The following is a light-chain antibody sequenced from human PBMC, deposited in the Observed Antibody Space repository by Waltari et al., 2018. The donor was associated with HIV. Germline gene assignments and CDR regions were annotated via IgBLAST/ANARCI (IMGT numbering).Light chain of an antibody. J-gene: IGKJ1*01. CDR3: QQLNSYPRT. V-gene: IGKV1-9*01. CDR1: QAIGTS. Sequence: DVQLTQSPPFLSASVGDIVTITCRASQAIGTSLAWYQQKPGKAPNLLISAASTLQSGIPSRFSGDGSGTEFTLTISSLQAEDFATYYCQQLNSYPRTFGQGTKVDFK. CDR2: AAS.